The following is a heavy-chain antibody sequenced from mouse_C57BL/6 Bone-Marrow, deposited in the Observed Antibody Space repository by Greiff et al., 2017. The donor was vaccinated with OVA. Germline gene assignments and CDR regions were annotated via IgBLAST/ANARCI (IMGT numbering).Heavy chain of an antibody. Sequence: VQLQQPGAELVMPGASVKLSCKASGYTFTSYWMHWVKQRPGQGLEWIGEIDPSDSYTNYNQKFKGKATLTVDTSSSTAYMQLSSLTSEDSAVYYCSSYPSDHPCFAYWGQGTPLTVSA. CDR2: IDPSDSYT. D-gene: IGHD5-5*01. V-gene: IGHV1-69*01. CDR1: GYTFTSYW. CDR3: SSYPSDHPCFAY. J-gene: IGHJ2*01.